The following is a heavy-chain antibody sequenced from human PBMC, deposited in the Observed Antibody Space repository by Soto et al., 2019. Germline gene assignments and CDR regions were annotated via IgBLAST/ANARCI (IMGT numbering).Heavy chain of an antibody. CDR1: GGTFSSYA. V-gene: IGHV1-69*01. CDR2: IIPIFGTA. CDR3: ARDGVAARYYYYYGMDV. Sequence: QVQLVQSGAEVKKPGSSVKVSCKASGGTFSSYAISWVRQAPGHGLEWMGGIIPIFGTANYAQKFQGRVTITADESTSTAYMELSSLRSEDTAVYYCARDGVAARYYYYYGMDVWGQGTTVTVSS. J-gene: IGHJ6*02. D-gene: IGHD6-6*01.